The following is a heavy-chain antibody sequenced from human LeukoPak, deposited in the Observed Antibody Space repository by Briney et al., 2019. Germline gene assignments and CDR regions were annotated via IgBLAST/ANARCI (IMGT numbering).Heavy chain of an antibody. V-gene: IGHV3-74*01. Sequence: PGGSLRLSCAASGFTFSDTWMHWVRQAPGEGLVWVSRIRSDGSDTRYAESVKGRFTISRDNSKNTLYLQMNSLRAEDTAVYYCATTVTTKRDYWGQGTLVTVSS. D-gene: IGHD4-17*01. CDR3: ATTVTTKRDY. CDR2: IRSDGSDT. J-gene: IGHJ4*02. CDR1: GFTFSDTW.